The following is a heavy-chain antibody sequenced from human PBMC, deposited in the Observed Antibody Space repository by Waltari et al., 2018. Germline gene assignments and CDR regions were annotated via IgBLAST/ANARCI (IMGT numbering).Heavy chain of an antibody. J-gene: IGHJ1*01. Sequence: QVQLVESGGGVVQPGRSLRLSCAASGFTFSSYAMHWVRPAPGKGLERVAVISDDGSNKYYADSVKGRFTISRDNSKNTLYLQMNSLRAEDTAVYYCARDKSEFRYYDSSGPAEYFQHWGQGTLVTVSS. CDR3: ARDKSEFRYYDSSGPAEYFQH. D-gene: IGHD3-22*01. CDR2: ISDDGSNK. CDR1: GFTFSSYA. V-gene: IGHV3-30*01.